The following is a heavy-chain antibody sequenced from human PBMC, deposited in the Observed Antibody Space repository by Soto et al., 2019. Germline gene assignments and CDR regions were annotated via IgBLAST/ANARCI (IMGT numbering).Heavy chain of an antibody. V-gene: IGHV1-3*01. D-gene: IGHD3-16*01. CDR2: INAGNGNT. CDR1: VYTFTGYA. Sequence: GASVKVSCTASVYTFTGYAIHWVRQAPGQRLEWMGWINAGNGNTKYSQKFQGRVTITRDTSAGAAYMELSSLSSEDRVMLTFGGASEEWGIDSWGQGTLVTVSS. J-gene: IGHJ4*02. CDR3: GGASEEWGIDS.